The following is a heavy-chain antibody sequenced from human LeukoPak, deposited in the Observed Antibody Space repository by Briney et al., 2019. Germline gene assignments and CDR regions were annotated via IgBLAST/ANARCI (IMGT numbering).Heavy chain of an antibody. CDR3: ARVVGGSTYGSHFDY. J-gene: IGHJ4*02. D-gene: IGHD5-18*01. CDR1: GFTVSSSF. Sequence: GGSRRLSCVASGFTVSSSFMTWVRQSPGKGREWVAIIYSGGSTYYADSVKGRFTISRHNSKNPLYLQMDSLRAEDTAVYYCARVVGGSTYGSHFDYWGQGTVVTVSS. V-gene: IGHV3-53*04. CDR2: IYSGGST.